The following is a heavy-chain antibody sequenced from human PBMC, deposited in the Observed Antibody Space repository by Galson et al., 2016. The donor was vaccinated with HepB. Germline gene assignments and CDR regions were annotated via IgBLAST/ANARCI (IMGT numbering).Heavy chain of an antibody. CDR1: GYTFTTYY. D-gene: IGHD3-10*01. V-gene: IGHV1-46*01. CDR2: INPSGDST. CDR3: ARERVYYYGPGSYYTLDY. J-gene: IGHJ4*02. Sequence: VKVSCKASGYTFTTYYMHWVRQAPGQGLEWMGMINPSGDSTNYAQKFQGRVTMTRDTSTSTVYMELSSLRSEDTAVYYCARERVYYYGPGSYYTLDYWGQGTLVTVSS.